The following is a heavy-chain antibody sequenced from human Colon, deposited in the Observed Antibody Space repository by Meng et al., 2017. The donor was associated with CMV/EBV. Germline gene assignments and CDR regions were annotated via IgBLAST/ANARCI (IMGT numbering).Heavy chain of an antibody. D-gene: IGHD3-3*01. J-gene: IGHJ6*02. CDR3: ATVVRFPVGGQYYYHGMDV. CDR1: GFTFSNYE. Sequence: GESLKISCVASGFTFSNYEMNWVRQAPGKGLEWVSYISSSGNTIHYADSVKGRFTISRDNVKNSLYLHMNSLRAEDTAVYYCATVVRFPVGGQYYYHGMDVWGQGTTVTVSS. V-gene: IGHV3-48*03. CDR2: ISSSGNTI.